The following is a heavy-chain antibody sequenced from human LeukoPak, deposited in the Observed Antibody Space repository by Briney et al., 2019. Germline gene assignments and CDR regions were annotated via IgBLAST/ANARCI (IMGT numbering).Heavy chain of an antibody. Sequence: PGGSLRLSCAASGFTFSSYEMNWVRQAPGKGLELVSYISSSGSTIYYADSVKGRFTISRDNAKNSLYLQMNSLRAEDTAVYYCANSDYGEAFDIWGQGTMGTVSS. V-gene: IGHV3-48*03. CDR2: ISSSGSTI. D-gene: IGHD4-17*01. CDR1: GFTFSSYE. J-gene: IGHJ3*02. CDR3: ANSDYGEAFDI.